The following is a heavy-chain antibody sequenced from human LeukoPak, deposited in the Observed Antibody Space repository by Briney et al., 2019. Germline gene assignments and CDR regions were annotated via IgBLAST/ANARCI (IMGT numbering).Heavy chain of an antibody. V-gene: IGHV1-2*02. J-gene: IGHJ4*02. Sequence: VSVKVSCQASGYTFTGYYMHWVRQAPGQGLEWMGWINPNSGDTNYAQKFQGRVTMTRDTSINTAYMELIRLTSDDTAVYYCARVYSIRSFDYWGQGTLVTVSS. D-gene: IGHD1-14*01. CDR2: INPNSGDT. CDR1: GYTFTGYY. CDR3: ARVYSIRSFDY.